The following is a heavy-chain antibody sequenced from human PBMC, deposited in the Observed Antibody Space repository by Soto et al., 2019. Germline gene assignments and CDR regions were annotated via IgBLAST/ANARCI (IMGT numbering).Heavy chain of an antibody. D-gene: IGHD6-6*01. CDR1: GFSLTTTGVG. J-gene: IGHJ4*02. CDR3: VYRENTYSSSSPFDY. CDR2: IYWDDDK. V-gene: IGHV2-5*02. Sequence: QNTLKESGPTLVKPTQTLTLTCTFSGFSLTTTGVGVGWIRQPPGKALECLALIYWDDDKRYSPSLKSRLTLSNDTTKNEVVLTKNNMEPVDTAIYSWVYRENTYSSSSPFDYWGQGTLVTFSS.